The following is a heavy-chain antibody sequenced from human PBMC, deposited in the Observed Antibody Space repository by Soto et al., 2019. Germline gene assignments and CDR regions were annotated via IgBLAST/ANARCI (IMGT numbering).Heavy chain of an antibody. Sequence: SDTLSLTCTVSGGSISSYYWSWIRQPPGKGLEWIGYIYYSGSTNYNPSLKSRVTISVDTSKNQFSLKLSSVTAADTAVYYCASSPDYLTFDYWGQGTLVTVSS. CDR2: IYYSGST. J-gene: IGHJ4*02. D-gene: IGHD5-12*01. CDR3: ASSPDYLTFDY. CDR1: GGSISSYY. V-gene: IGHV4-59*01.